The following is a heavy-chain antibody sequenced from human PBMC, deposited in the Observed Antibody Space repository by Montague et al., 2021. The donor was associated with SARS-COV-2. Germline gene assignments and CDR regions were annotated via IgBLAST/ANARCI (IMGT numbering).Heavy chain of an antibody. CDR1: GYTFTSYD. Sequence: SVKVSCKASGYTFTSYDINWVRQATGQGLEWMGWMNPNSGNTGYAQKFQGRVTMTRNTSISTAYMEVSSLRSEDTAVYYCARGARRSIVVVIFPYYYYGMDVWGQGTTVTVSS. J-gene: IGHJ6*02. CDR3: ARGARRSIVVVIFPYYYYGMDV. D-gene: IGHD3-22*01. CDR2: MNPNSGNT. V-gene: IGHV1-8*02.